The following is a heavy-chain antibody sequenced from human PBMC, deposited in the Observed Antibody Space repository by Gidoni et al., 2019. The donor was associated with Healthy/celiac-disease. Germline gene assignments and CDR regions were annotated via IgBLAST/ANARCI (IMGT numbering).Heavy chain of an antibody. CDR1: GFTFSSYA. CDR2: ISGSGGST. CDR3: AKEGAIFGVTSAGIFDY. D-gene: IGHD3-3*01. J-gene: IGHJ4*02. Sequence: EVQLLESGGGLVQPGGSLRLSCAASGFTFSSYAMSWVRQAPGKGLEWVSAISGSGGSTYYADSVKGRFTISRDNSKNTLYLQMNSLRAEDTAVYYCAKEGAIFGVTSAGIFDYWGQGTLVTVSS. V-gene: IGHV3-23*01.